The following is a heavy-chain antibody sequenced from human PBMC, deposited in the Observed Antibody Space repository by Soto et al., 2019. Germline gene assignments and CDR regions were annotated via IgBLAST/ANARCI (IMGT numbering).Heavy chain of an antibody. CDR1: EFTFSTYA. D-gene: IGHD3-10*01. CDR3: ARDHSGRQVFYYDMDA. J-gene: IGHJ6*03. CDR2: ISSSSQNI. V-gene: IGHV3-48*01. Sequence: EVQLVESGGGLVQPGGSLRLSCAASEFTFSTYAMNWVRQAPGKGLEWVSYISSSSQNIRYADAGQARFTISRDNANNALSLKMNNLRTEDTAVYYCARDHSGRQVFYYDMDAWGEGTTVTVSS.